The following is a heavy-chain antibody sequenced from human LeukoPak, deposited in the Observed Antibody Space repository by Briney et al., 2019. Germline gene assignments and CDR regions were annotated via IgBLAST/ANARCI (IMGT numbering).Heavy chain of an antibody. V-gene: IGHV3-21*01. CDR1: GFTFSSYS. D-gene: IGHD2-2*01. CDR2: ISSSSSYI. CDR3: ARDGMYCSSTSCYWGDKYYYYGMDV. J-gene: IGHJ6*04. Sequence: PGGSLRLSCAASGFTFSSYSMNWVRQAPGKGLEWVSSISSSSSYIYYADPVKGRFTISRDNAKNSLYLQMNSLRAEDTAVYYCARDGMYCSSTSCYWGDKYYYYGMDVWGKGTTVTVSS.